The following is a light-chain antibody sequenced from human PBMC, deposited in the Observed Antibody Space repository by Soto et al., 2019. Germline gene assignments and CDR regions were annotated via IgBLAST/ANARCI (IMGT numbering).Light chain of an antibody. CDR2: KAS. CDR1: QTISSW. Sequence: DIQMTQSPSTLSGSVGDRVTITCRASQTISSWLAWYQQKPGKAPKLLIYKASTLKSGVPSRFSGSGSGTEFTLTINSLQPDDSATYYCQQYHTYWWTFGQGTKVDI. V-gene: IGKV1-5*03. CDR3: QQYHTYWWT. J-gene: IGKJ1*01.